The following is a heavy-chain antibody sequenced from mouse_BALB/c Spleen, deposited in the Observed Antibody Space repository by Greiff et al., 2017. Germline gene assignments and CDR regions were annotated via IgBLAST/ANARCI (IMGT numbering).Heavy chain of an antibody. CDR2: ISTYYGDA. CDR3: ARLGYGNLDYFDY. Sequence: QVQLQQSGAELVRPGVSVKISCKGSGYTFTDYAMHWVKQSHAKSLEWIGVISTYYGDASYNQKFKGKATMTVDKSSSTAYMELARLTSEDSAIYYCARLGYGNLDYFDYWGQGNTLTVSS. CDR1: GYTFTDYA. V-gene: IGHV1S137*01. J-gene: IGHJ2*01. D-gene: IGHD2-1*01.